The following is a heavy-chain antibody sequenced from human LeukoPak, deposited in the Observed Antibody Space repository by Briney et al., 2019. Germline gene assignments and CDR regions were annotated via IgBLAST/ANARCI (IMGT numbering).Heavy chain of an antibody. D-gene: IGHD3-22*01. CDR1: GFTFSSYW. Sequence: WGSLRLSCAASGFTFSSYWMSWVRQAPGKGLEWVANIKQDGSEKYYVDSVKGRFTISRDNAKNSLYLQMNSLRAEDTAVYYCARDIPLYDSSGPFDYWGQGTLVTVSS. CDR2: IKQDGSEK. CDR3: ARDIPLYDSSGPFDY. J-gene: IGHJ4*02. V-gene: IGHV3-7*01.